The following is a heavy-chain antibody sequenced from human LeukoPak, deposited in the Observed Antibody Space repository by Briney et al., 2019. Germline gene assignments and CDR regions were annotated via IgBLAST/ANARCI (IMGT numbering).Heavy chain of an antibody. J-gene: IGHJ6*02. CDR3: AKDHYDSSGPHLYYYYYGMDV. V-gene: IGHV3-23*01. D-gene: IGHD3-22*01. Sequence: PGGSLRLSCAASGFTFSSYAMSWVRQAPGKGLEWVSAISGSGGSTYYADSVKGRFTISRYNSKNTLYLQMNSLRAEDTAVYYCAKDHYDSSGPHLYYYYYGMDVWGQGTTVTVSS. CDR2: ISGSGGST. CDR1: GFTFSSYA.